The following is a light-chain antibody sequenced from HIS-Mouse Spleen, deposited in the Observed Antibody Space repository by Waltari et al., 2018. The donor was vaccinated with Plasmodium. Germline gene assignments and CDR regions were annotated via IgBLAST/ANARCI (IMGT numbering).Light chain of an antibody. CDR1: ALPKKY. CDR2: EDS. V-gene: IGLV3-10*01. CDR3: YSTDSSGNHRV. J-gene: IGLJ3*02. Sequence: SYELTQPPSVSVSPGQTARITCSGDALPKKYAYWYQQKSGQAPVLVLYEDSKRPSGILGRFAGSSSGKMATLTISGAQVEDEADYDCYSTDSSGNHRVFGGGTKLTVL.